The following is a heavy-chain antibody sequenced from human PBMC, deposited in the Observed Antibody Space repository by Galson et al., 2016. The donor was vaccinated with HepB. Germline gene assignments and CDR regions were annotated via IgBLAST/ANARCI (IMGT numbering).Heavy chain of an antibody. CDR1: GFSFSTYV. CDR2: ISFDGSIK. V-gene: IGHV3-30-3*01. Sequence: SLRLSCAASGFSFSTYVMHWVRQAPGKGLEWVAIISFDGSIKYYADSVKGRFTIPRDNSKNTLFLQMNSLRAEDTAVYYCARLVSGNFYRAFDIWGQGTMVTVSS. D-gene: IGHD1-26*01. J-gene: IGHJ3*02. CDR3: ARLVSGNFYRAFDI.